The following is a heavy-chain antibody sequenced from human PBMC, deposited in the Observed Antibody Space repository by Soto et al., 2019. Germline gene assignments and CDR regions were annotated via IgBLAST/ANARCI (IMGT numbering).Heavy chain of an antibody. CDR3: ARSRAGEYYYYGMDV. V-gene: IGHV3-21*01. J-gene: IGHJ6*02. CDR1: GFTFSSYS. Sequence: GSLRLSCAASGFTFSSYSMNWVRQAPGRGLEWVSSISSSGSNIYYADSLKGRCTISRDNAKNSLYLAMNNVRAEDTAVYHCARSRAGEYYYYGMDVWGQGTTVTVS. CDR2: ISSSGSNI.